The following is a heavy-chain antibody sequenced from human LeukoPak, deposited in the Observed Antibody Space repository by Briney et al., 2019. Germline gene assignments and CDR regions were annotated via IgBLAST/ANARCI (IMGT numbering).Heavy chain of an antibody. CDR3: ARAVVNGFDP. D-gene: IGHD2-8*02. J-gene: IGHJ5*02. V-gene: IGHV4-34*01. Sequence: SETLSLTRAVYGGSFSGYYWSWIRQPPGKGLEWIGEINHSGSTNYNPSLKSRVTISVDTSKNQFSLKLSSVTAADTAVYYCARAVVNGFDPWGQGTLVTVSS. CDR1: GGSFSGYY. CDR2: INHSGST.